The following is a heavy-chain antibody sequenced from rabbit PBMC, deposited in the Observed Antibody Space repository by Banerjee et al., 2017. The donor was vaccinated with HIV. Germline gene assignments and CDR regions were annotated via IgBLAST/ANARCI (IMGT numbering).Heavy chain of an antibody. CDR3: ARDTGTSFSTYGMDL. V-gene: IGHV1S45*01. Sequence: EQLEESGGGLVKPEGSLTLTCKASGVSLNDKDVMCWVRQAPGKGLERIACIDTGSRDFTYYASWAKGRFTISKTSSTTVTLQMTSLTVADTATYFCARDTGTSFSTYGMDLWGPGTLVTVS. CDR2: IDTGSRDFT. D-gene: IGHD8-1*01. CDR1: GVSLNDKDV. J-gene: IGHJ6*01.